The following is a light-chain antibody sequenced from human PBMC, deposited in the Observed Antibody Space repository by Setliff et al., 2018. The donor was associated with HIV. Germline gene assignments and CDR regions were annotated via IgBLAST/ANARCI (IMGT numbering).Light chain of an antibody. Sequence: QSVLAQPPSVSGAPGQRVTISCTGSSSNIGAGYDVHWYQQLPGTAPKLLIYGSFNRPSGVPDRFSGSKSGTSASLAITGLQAEDEADYYCQSYDSSLSGFYVFGT. CDR2: GSF. V-gene: IGLV1-40*01. J-gene: IGLJ1*01. CDR3: QSYDSSLSGFYV. CDR1: SSNIGAGYD.